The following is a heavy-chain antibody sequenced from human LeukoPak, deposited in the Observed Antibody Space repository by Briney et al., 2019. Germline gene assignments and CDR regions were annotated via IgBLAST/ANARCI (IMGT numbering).Heavy chain of an antibody. CDR1: GLTFSHYT. D-gene: IGHD5-12*01. Sequence: GGSLRLPCPASGLTFSHYTMNWVRQTPGKGLEWISSINPAGTSTYYADSVKGRFTISRDAAKNSLYLQMNSLRVEDTALYYCVRDFSGESGYGGYWGPGTLVTVSS. J-gene: IGHJ4*02. CDR3: VRDFSGESGYGGY. V-gene: IGHV3-21*01. CDR2: INPAGTST.